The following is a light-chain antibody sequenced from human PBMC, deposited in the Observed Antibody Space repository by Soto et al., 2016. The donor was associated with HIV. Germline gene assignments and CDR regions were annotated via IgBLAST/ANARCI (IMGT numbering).Light chain of an antibody. J-gene: IGKJ4*01. V-gene: IGKV2-30*02. CDR3: MQGTHWPLT. CDR1: QSLVHSDGNTY. CDR2: KVS. Sequence: DVVMTQSPLSLPVTLGQPASISCRSSQSLVHSDGNTYLNRFQQRPGQSPRRLIYKVSNRDSGVPDRFSGSGSGTDFTLKISRVEAEDVGIYYCMQGTHWPLTFGEGPRWRSN.